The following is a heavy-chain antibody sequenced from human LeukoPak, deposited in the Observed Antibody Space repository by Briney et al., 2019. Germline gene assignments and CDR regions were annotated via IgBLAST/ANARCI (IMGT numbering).Heavy chain of an antibody. J-gene: IGHJ4*02. V-gene: IGHV3-48*01. CDR2: ISSSRSTI. D-gene: IGHD2-2*01. CDR3: AREAPYCSSTSCYAVNSFDY. Sequence: GGSLRLSCAASGFTFSSNSMNWVRQAPGKGLEWVSYISSSRSTIYYADSVKGRFTVSRDNAKNSLYLQMNSLRAEDTAVYYCAREAPYCSSTSCYAVNSFDYWGQGTLVTVSS. CDR1: GFTFSSNS.